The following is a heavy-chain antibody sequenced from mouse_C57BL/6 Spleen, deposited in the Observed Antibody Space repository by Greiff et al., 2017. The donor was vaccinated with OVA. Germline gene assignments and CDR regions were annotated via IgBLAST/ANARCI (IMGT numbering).Heavy chain of an antibody. J-gene: IGHJ4*01. Sequence: VQLQQSGAELVRPGASVKLSCKASGYTFTDYYINWVKQRPGQGLEWIARIYPGSGNTYYNEKFKGKATLTAEKSSSTAYMQLSSLTSEDSAVYFCARGVVARDYAMDYWGQGTSVTVSS. CDR2: IYPGSGNT. CDR1: GYTFTDYY. CDR3: ARGVVARDYAMDY. D-gene: IGHD1-1*01. V-gene: IGHV1-76*01.